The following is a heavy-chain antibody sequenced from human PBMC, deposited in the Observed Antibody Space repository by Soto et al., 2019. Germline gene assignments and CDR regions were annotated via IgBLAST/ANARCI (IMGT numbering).Heavy chain of an antibody. CDR3: AREYGDYGFWYFDL. CDR2: ISAYNGNT. D-gene: IGHD4-17*01. V-gene: IGHV1-18*01. CDR1: GYTFTSYC. J-gene: IGHJ2*01. Sequence: ASVKVSCKASGYTFTSYCISWVRQAPGQGLEWMGWISAYNGNTNYAQKLQGRVTMTTDTSTSTAYMELRSLRSDDTAVYYCAREYGDYGFWYFDLWGRGTLIIVSS.